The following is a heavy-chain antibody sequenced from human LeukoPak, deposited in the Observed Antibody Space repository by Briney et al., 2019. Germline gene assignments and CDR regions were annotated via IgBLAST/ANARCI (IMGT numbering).Heavy chain of an antibody. CDR3: AELGITMIGGV. CDR2: ISSSSGYI. J-gene: IGHJ6*04. Sequence: GGSLRLSCAASGLTFSSYNMNWVRQAPGKGLEWVSSISSSSGYIYYADSLKGRFTISRDNAKSSLYLQMNSLRAEDTAVYYCAELGITMIGGVWGKGTTVTISS. D-gene: IGHD3-10*02. V-gene: IGHV3-21*01. CDR1: GLTFSSYN.